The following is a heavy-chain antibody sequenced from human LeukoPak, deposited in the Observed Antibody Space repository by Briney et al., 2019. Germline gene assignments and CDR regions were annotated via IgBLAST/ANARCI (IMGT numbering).Heavy chain of an antibody. Sequence: SVKVSCKASGYIFSDYYMHWVRQAPGQGLEWMGRIIPILGIANYAQKFQGRVTITADKSTSTAYMELSSLRSEDTAVYYCARGHSPYSSSSGWDYWGQGTLVTVSS. V-gene: IGHV1-69*04. CDR2: IIPILGIA. CDR1: GYIFSDYY. J-gene: IGHJ4*02. CDR3: ARGHSPYSSSSGWDY. D-gene: IGHD6-13*01.